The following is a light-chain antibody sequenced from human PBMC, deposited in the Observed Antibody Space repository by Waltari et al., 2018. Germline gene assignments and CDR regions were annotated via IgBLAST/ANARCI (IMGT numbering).Light chain of an antibody. Sequence: EIVMTQTPAHLSVSPGERATLSCRASQSVSSNLARYQEKPGQAPRLLIYGASTRATGIPARFSGSGSGTEFTLTISSLQSEDFAVYYCQQYNNWPPGTFGQGTKVEIK. J-gene: IGKJ1*01. V-gene: IGKV3-15*01. CDR3: QQYNNWPPGT. CDR2: GAS. CDR1: QSVSSN.